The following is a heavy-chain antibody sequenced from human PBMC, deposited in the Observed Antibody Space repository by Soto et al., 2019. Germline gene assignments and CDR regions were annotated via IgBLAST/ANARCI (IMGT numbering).Heavy chain of an antibody. D-gene: IGHD5-18*01. V-gene: IGHV4-30-4*01. CDR3: ATESGSTYGYFDH. Sequence: SETLSLTCTVSGGSVTSDEDYWTWIRQSPGKGLEWIGYISNSGSAGYNPSLKTRLSMSVDRSKNQFTLRLTSVTAADTAVYFCATESGSTYGYFDHWGQGTQVTVSS. CDR1: GGSVTSDEDY. CDR2: ISNSGSA. J-gene: IGHJ4*02.